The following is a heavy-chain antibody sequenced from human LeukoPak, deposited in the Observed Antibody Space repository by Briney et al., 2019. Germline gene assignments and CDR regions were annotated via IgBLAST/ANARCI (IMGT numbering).Heavy chain of an antibody. Sequence: ASVKVSCKASGYTFTGYYMHWVRQAPGQGLEWMGWINPNSGGTNYAQKFQGRVTMTRDTSISTAYMELSRLRSDDTAVYYCARDLWGYHDSSGYYYSYWFDPWGQGTLVTVSS. CDR3: ARDLWGYHDSSGYYYSYWFDP. J-gene: IGHJ5*02. D-gene: IGHD3-22*01. CDR2: INPNSGGT. V-gene: IGHV1-2*02. CDR1: GYTFTGYY.